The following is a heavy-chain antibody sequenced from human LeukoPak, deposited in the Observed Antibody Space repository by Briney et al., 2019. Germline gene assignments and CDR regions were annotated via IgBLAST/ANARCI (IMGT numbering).Heavy chain of an antibody. D-gene: IGHD3-10*01. V-gene: IGHV4-61*02. Sequence: ASETLSLTCTVSGGSISSGEYYWSWIQQPAGKGLEWIGRIYTSGSTNYNPSLKSRVTISVDTSKNQFSLKLSSVTAADTAVYYCATAGLGVYYFDYWGQGTLVTVSS. J-gene: IGHJ4*02. CDR1: GGSISSGEYY. CDR2: IYTSGST. CDR3: ATAGLGVYYFDY.